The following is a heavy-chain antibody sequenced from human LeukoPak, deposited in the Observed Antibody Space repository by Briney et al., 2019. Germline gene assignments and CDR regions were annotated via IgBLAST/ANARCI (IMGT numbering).Heavy chain of an antibody. D-gene: IGHD1-14*01. V-gene: IGHV4-59*01. CDR2: QYYSGAT. J-gene: IGHJ3*02. CDR3: ARDITDGRAFDI. CDR1: GGSMSPYY. Sequence: PSETLSLTCSVSGGSMSPYYWNWVRQPPGKGLEWIGYQYYSGATDYNPSLKSRVTFSVDTSKNQFSLRLSSVTAADTAVYYCARDITDGRAFDIWGQGTKVTVSS.